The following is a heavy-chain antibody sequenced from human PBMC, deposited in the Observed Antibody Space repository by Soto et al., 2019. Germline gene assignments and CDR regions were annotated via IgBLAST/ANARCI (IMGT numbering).Heavy chain of an antibody. Sequence: VASGKVSCKASGGTFSSYAISWVRQAPGQGLEWMGGIIPIFGTANYAQKFQGRVTITADESTSTAYMELSSLRSEDTAVYYCARDLSKGGSGYYSVPNWFDPWGQGTLVTVSS. CDR1: GGTFSSYA. CDR3: ARDLSKGGSGYYSVPNWFDP. J-gene: IGHJ5*02. CDR2: IIPIFGTA. V-gene: IGHV1-69*13. D-gene: IGHD3-22*01.